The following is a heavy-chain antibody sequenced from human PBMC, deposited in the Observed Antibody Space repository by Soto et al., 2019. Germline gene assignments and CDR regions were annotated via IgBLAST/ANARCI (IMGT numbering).Heavy chain of an antibody. CDR1: GFTFSSYG. D-gene: IGHD6-19*01. Sequence: QVQLVESGGGVVQPGRSLRLSCAASGFTFSSYGMHWVRQAPGKGLEWVAVIWYDGSNKYYADSVKGRFTISRDNSKKXLXXQMNSLRAEDTAVYYCARVHKAYSSGWFPSQAFDYWGQGTLVTVSS. V-gene: IGHV3-33*01. CDR3: ARVHKAYSSGWFPSQAFDY. CDR2: IWYDGSNK. J-gene: IGHJ4*02.